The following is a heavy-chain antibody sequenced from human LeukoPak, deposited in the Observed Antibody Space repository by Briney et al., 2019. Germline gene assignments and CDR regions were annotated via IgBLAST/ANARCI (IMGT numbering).Heavy chain of an antibody. Sequence: GGTLRLSFAAPGSAFSNYGMTWVRQAPGRGLEWASGITGSGGTTYYADSVKGRFTISRDNSKNTLYLQMNSPRAEDTAAYYCAKDGNWARFENWGQGTLVTVSS. V-gene: IGHV3-23*01. CDR2: ITGSGGTT. D-gene: IGHD7-27*01. CDR1: GSAFSNYG. J-gene: IGHJ4*02. CDR3: AKDGNWARFEN.